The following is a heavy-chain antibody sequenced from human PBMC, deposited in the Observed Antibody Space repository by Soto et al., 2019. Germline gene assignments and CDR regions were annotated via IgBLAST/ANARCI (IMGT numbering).Heavy chain of an antibody. D-gene: IGHD2-2*01. J-gene: IGHJ4*02. V-gene: IGHV4-61*01. CDR2: VHFSGNT. CDR3: ASYSSNLNCHYLNDLDS. Sequence: QVQLRESGPGLLKPSETLSLTCSVSDGSVRNGMYYWSWVRQPPGKGLEWLGNVHFSGNTIYNPSRRGRVTMSVNMSKNHVFLELTSVTAAETATYYCASYSSNLNCHYLNDLDSWGQGTQVSASS. CDR1: DGSVRNGMYY.